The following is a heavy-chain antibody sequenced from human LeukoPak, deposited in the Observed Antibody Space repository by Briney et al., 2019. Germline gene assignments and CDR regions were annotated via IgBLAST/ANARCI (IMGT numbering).Heavy chain of an antibody. CDR1: GFTFSSYA. V-gene: IGHV3-23*01. J-gene: IGHJ4*02. CDR3: AKDMGNLYYFDY. CDR2: FTDGGGT. Sequence: VGTLRLSCAASGFTFSSYAMSWVREAPGKGLEWVSTFTDGGGTYYADSVKGRFTISRDNSKNTLYLQMNSLRAEDTAVYYCAKDMGNLYYFDYWGQGTLVTVSS. D-gene: IGHD2/OR15-2a*01.